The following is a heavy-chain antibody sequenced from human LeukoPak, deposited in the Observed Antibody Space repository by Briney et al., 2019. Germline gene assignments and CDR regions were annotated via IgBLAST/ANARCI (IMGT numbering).Heavy chain of an antibody. CDR3: ARRSGSLKPNWFDP. Sequence: ASGKVSCTASGYTFTSYGISWVRQAPGQGLEWMGWISAYNGDTKYAQDLQGRVTMTTDTSTSTAYMELRSLTSDDTAVYYCARRSGSLKPNWFDPWGQGTLVTVSS. J-gene: IGHJ5*02. CDR2: ISAYNGDT. V-gene: IGHV1-18*01. CDR1: GYTFTSYG. D-gene: IGHD1-26*01.